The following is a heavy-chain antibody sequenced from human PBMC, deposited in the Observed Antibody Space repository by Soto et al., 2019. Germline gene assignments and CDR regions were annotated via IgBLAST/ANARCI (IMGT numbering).Heavy chain of an antibody. CDR3: ARGVGAHNWFDP. CDR2: MHYTGFS. D-gene: IGHD1-26*01. J-gene: IGHJ5*02. Sequence: SETLSLTCSFSGDSVTSHYLTWIRQSPEKGLEWIGYMHYTGFSHYNPSLKSRLTISVDKSKNQFTLQLSSVTVADTAVYYCARGVGAHNWFDPWGQGTLVTVSS. CDR1: GDSVTSHY. V-gene: IGHV4-59*08.